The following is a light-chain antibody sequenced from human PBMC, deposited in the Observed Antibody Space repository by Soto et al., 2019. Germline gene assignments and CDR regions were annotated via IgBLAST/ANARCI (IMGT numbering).Light chain of an antibody. CDR2: EAI. CDR1: SS. V-gene: IGLV2-23*01. J-gene: IGLJ1*01. Sequence: QSVLTQPASVSGSPGQSITISCTGTSSVSWYQQLPGKAPQLILYEAIKRPSGVSDRFSGSKSGNTASLTISGLQADDEADYYCSSYAGGSNYVFGPVTKLTVL. CDR3: SSYAGGSNYV.